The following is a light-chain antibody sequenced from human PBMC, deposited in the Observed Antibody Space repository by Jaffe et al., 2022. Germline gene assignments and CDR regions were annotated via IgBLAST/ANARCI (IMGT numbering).Light chain of an antibody. CDR2: TDT. CDR3: QSADSSGTYGV. CDR1: ALPKQY. Sequence: SYELTQPPSVSVSPGQTARITCSGDALPKQYAYWYQQKPGQAPVLVIFTDTGRPSGIPERFSGSSSGTTVTLTISGVQAEDEADYYCQSADSSGTYGVFGGGTKLTVL. J-gene: IGLJ3*02. V-gene: IGLV3-25*03.